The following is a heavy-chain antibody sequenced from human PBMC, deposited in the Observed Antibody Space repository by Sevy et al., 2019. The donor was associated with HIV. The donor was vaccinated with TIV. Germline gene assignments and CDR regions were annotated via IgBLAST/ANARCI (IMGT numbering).Heavy chain of an antibody. CDR2: INTNTGNP. V-gene: IGHV7-4-1*02. D-gene: IGHD5-18*01. CDR3: ARAEVDTAIEGFDY. J-gene: IGHJ4*02. CDR1: GYTFTKYA. Sequence: ASVKVSCKASGYTFTKYAMNWVRQAPGQGLEWMGWINTNTGNPTYAQAFTGRFVFSLDTSVRTAYLKISSLKAEDSVVYYCARAEVDTAIEGFDYWGQGTLVTVSS.